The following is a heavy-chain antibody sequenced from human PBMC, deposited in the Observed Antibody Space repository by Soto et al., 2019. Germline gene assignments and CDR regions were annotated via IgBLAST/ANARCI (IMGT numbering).Heavy chain of an antibody. CDR2: VNPNSGNT. CDR3: ARVPYYDSSGYYPFGY. Sequence: ASVKVSCKASGYTFTSYDINWVRQATGQGLEWMGWVNPNSGNTGYAQKFQGRVTMTRNTSISTAYMELSSLRSEDTAVYYCARVPYYDSSGYYPFGYWGQGTLVTVSS. CDR1: GYTFTSYD. D-gene: IGHD3-22*01. J-gene: IGHJ4*02. V-gene: IGHV1-8*01.